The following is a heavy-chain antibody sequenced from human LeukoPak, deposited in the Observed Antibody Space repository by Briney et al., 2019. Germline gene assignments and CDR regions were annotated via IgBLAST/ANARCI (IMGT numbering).Heavy chain of an antibody. CDR2: ISYDGSNK. V-gene: IGHV3-30*18. D-gene: IGHD3-10*01. CDR3: AKDSQFYRGVRGVIPDY. CDR1: GFTFSSYG. Sequence: PGGSLRLSCAASGFTFSSYGMHWVRQAPGKGLEWVAVISYDGSNKYYADSVKGRFTISRDNSKNTLYLQMNSLRAEDTAVYYCAKDSQFYRGVRGVIPDYWGQGTLVTVS. J-gene: IGHJ4*02.